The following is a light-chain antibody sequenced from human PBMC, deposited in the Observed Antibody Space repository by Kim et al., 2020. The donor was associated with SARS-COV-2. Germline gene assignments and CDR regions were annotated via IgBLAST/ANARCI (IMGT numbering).Light chain of an antibody. V-gene: IGKV3-20*01. J-gene: IGKJ5*01. Sequence: EIVLTQSPGTLSLSPGERATLSCRASQSVSASYLAWYQQKPGQAPRLLIYGASSRATGTPDRFSGSGSGTDFTLTISRLEPEDFSVYYCQQYGSSPITFGQGTRLEIK. CDR1: QSVSASY. CDR2: GAS. CDR3: QQYGSSPIT.